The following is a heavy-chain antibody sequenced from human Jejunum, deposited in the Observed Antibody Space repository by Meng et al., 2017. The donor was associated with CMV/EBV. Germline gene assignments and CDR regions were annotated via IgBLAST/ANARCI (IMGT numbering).Heavy chain of an antibody. CDR3: ATIGGLQAFDF. CDR2: ISWDGGDT. V-gene: IGHV3-43*01. J-gene: IGHJ3*01. D-gene: IGHD3-16*01. Sequence: AASGFEFEDYTMHWVRQAPGKSLEWVSLISWDGGDTLYADSVRSQFTISRDNSKNSLYLHMSSLRADDTAFYYCATIGGLQAFDFWGQGTRVTVSS. CDR1: GFEFEDYT.